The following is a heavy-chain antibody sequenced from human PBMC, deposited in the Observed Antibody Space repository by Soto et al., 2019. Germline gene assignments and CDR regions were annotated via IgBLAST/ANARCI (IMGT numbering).Heavy chain of an antibody. V-gene: IGHV4-31*03. CDR3: ARAPEIIIAVAGHFDY. J-gene: IGHJ4*02. CDR2: IYYSGST. D-gene: IGHD6-19*01. CDR1: GGSISSGGYY. Sequence: SETLSLTCTVSGGSISSGGYYWSWIRQHPGKGLEWIGYIYYSGSTYYNPSLKSRVTISVDTSKNQFSLKLSSVTAADTAVYYCARAPEIIIAVAGHFDYWGQGTLVTVSS.